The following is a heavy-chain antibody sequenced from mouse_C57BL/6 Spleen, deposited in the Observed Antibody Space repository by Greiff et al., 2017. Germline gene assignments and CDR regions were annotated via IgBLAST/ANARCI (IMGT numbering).Heavy chain of an antibody. Sequence: QVQLQQPGAELVKPGASVKLSCKASGYTFTSYWMHWVKQRPGQGLEWIGMIHPNSGSTNYNEKFKSKATLTVDKSSSTAYMQLSSLTSEDSAVYYCARYDYGSYWDFEVWGTGTTVTVSS. CDR2: IHPNSGST. CDR1: GYTFTSYW. D-gene: IGHD1-1*01. CDR3: ARYDYGSYWDFEV. J-gene: IGHJ1*03. V-gene: IGHV1-64*01.